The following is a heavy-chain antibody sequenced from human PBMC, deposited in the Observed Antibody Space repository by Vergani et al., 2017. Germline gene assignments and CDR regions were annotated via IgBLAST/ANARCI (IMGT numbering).Heavy chain of an antibody. Sequence: QLQLQESGPGLVKPSETLSLTCTVSGDSISTYYWSWIRQPPGKGLEWIGRINISGSTNYNPSLKSRVTMSVNTSKKQFSLNLSSVTAADTAVYYCARGILYCSGGSCFQNWFDPWGQGILVTVSS. J-gene: IGHJ5*02. CDR3: ARGILYCSGGSCFQNWFDP. V-gene: IGHV4-4*07. CDR1: GDSISTYY. D-gene: IGHD2-15*01. CDR2: INISGST.